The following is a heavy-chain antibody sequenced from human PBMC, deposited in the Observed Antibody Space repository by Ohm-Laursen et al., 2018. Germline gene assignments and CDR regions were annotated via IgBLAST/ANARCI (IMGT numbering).Heavy chain of an antibody. V-gene: IGHV4-34*01. CDR2: INHSGST. D-gene: IGHD6-19*01. CDR1: GGSFSGYY. J-gene: IGHJ4*02. CDR3: ARVSVSSGWTFDS. Sequence: SETLSLTCAVYGGSFSGYYWSWIRQPPGKGLEWIGEINHSGSTNYNPSLKSRVTISVDTSKNQFSLKLSSVTAADTAVYYCARVSVSSGWTFDSWGQGTLVTVSS.